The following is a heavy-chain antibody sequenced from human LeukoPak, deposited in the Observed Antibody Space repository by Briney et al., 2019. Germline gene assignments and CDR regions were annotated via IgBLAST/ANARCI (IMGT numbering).Heavy chain of an antibody. CDR3: ARGVVVAANGGNWFDP. V-gene: IGHV4-59*01. D-gene: IGHD2-15*01. Sequence: SETLSLTCTVSGGSISSYYWSWIRQPPGKGLEWIGYIYYSGSTNYNPSLKSRVTISVDTSKNQFSLKLSSVTAADTAVYYCARGVVVAANGGNWFDPWGQGTLVTVSS. CDR1: GGSISSYY. CDR2: IYYSGST. J-gene: IGHJ5*02.